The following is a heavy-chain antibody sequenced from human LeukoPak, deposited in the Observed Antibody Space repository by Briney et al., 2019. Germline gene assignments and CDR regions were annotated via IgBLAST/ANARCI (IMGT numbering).Heavy chain of an antibody. CDR2: IYYSGST. Sequence: SETLSLTCTVSGGSISSYYWSWIRQPPGKGLEWIGYIYYSGSTNYNPSLKSRVTISVDTSKNQFSLKLSSGTAADTAVYYCARHEVAMVYFDYWGQGTLVTVSS. V-gene: IGHV4-59*08. D-gene: IGHD5-18*01. CDR3: ARHEVAMVYFDY. J-gene: IGHJ4*02. CDR1: GGSISSYY.